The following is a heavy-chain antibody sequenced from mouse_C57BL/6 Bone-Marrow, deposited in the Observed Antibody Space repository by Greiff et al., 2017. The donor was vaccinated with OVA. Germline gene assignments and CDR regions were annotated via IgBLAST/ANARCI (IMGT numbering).Heavy chain of an antibody. V-gene: IGHV1-50*01. CDR1: GYTFTSYW. J-gene: IGHJ3*01. CDR3: AKESGRSDQAWYAY. D-gene: IGHD1-1*01. CDR2: IDPSDSYT. Sequence: QVQLQPPGAELVQPGASVTLSCTASGYTFTSYWMQWVKQRPGQGLEWIGAIDPSDSYTHSNQKLKGKATLTVDTSSSTAYMQLSSLTSEDSAVYDCAKESGRSDQAWYAYWGQGTLVTVSA.